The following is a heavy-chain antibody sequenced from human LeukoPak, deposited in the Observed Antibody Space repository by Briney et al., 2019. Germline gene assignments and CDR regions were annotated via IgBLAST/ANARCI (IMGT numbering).Heavy chain of an antibody. J-gene: IGHJ4*02. CDR1: GFTFSSYA. CDR2: ISGSGGST. Sequence: GGSLRLSCAASGFTFSSYAMSWVRQAPGKGLEWVSAISGSGGSTYYADSVKGQFTISRDNSKNTLYLQMNSLRAEDTAVYYCAKDLGSIRGKRIQQDYWGQGTLVTVSS. V-gene: IGHV3-23*01. CDR3: AKDLGSIRGKRIQQDY. D-gene: IGHD5-18*01.